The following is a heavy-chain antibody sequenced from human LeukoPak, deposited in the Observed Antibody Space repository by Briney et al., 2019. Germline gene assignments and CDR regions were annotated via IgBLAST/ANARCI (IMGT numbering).Heavy chain of an antibody. D-gene: IGHD6-19*01. CDR3: GRHGRLVGSDWYAQFDY. CDR2: VYYSGSTKY. CDR1: GGSISSNNYY. Sequence: SETLSLTCTVSGGSISSNNYYWGWIRQPPGKGLEWIGSVYYSGSTKYNYNPSLKSRVTISADTSKNQFSLNLGSVTAADTAVYYCGRHGRLVGSDWYAQFDYWGQGTLVTVSS. J-gene: IGHJ4*02. V-gene: IGHV4-39*01.